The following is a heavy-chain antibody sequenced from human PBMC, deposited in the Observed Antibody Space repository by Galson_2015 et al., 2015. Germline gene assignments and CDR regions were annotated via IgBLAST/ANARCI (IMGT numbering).Heavy chain of an antibody. V-gene: IGHV3-74*01. CDR2: INRDGSST. CDR1: GFTFSSYS. CDR3: ARDPERGDGYVLDY. J-gene: IGHJ4*02. Sequence: SLRLSCAASGFTFSSYSMNWVRQAPGKGLVWVAHINRDGSSTSYADSVKGRFTISRDNAKNMPYLQMNSLRAEDTAVYYCARDPERGDGYVLDYWGQGTLVTVSS. D-gene: IGHD5-24*01.